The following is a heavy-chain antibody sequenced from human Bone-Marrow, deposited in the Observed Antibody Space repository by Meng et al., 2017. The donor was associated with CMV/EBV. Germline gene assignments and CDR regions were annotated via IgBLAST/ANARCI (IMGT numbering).Heavy chain of an antibody. CDR1: GGSFSGYY. V-gene: IGHV4-34*01. D-gene: IGHD2-2*01. J-gene: IGHJ1*01. CDR3: ARQNLLGYCSSTSCYEH. Sequence: QVPLQQWGAGLLKPSETLSLTCAVYGGSFSGYYWSWIRQPPGKGLEWIGEINHSGSTNYNPSLKSRVTISVDTSKNQFSLKLSSVTAADTAVYYCARQNLLGYCSSTSCYEHWGQGTLVTVSS. CDR2: INHSGST.